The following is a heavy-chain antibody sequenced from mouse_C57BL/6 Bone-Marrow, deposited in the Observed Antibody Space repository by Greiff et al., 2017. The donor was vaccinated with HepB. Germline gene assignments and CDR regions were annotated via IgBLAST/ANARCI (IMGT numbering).Heavy chain of an antibody. V-gene: IGHV14-4*01. J-gene: IGHJ2*01. Sequence: EVKVEESGAELVRPGASVKLSCTASGFNIKDDYMHWVKLRPEQGLEWIGWIDPENGDTEYASKFQGKATITADTSSNTAYLQLSSLTSEDTAVYYCTTGDGYSYYFDYWGQGTTLTVSS. CDR3: TTGDGYSYYFDY. D-gene: IGHD2-3*01. CDR1: GFNIKDDY. CDR2: IDPENGDT.